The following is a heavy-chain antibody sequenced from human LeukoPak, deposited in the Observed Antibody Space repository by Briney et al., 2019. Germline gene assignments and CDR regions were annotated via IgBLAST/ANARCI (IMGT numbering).Heavy chain of an antibody. CDR3: ARDRLVRGVIVLGHYYFDY. D-gene: IGHD3-10*01. CDR2: IIPIFGTA. Sequence: SVKVSCKASGGTFSSYAISWVRQAPGQGLEWMGRIIPIFGTANYAQKFQGRVTITTDESTSTAYMEPSSLRSEDTAVYYCARDRLVRGVIVLGHYYFDYWGQGTLVTVSS. CDR1: GGTFSSYA. V-gene: IGHV1-69*05. J-gene: IGHJ4*02.